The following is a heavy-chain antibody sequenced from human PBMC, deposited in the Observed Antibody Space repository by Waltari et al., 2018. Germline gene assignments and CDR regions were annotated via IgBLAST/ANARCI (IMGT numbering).Heavy chain of an antibody. CDR1: GYTLTELS. V-gene: IGHV1-24*01. Sequence: QVQLVQSGAEVKKPGASVKVSCKVSGYTLTELSMHWVRQAPGKGLEWMGGFDPEEGETISARKFQGRVPMPEDTSTDTAYMELSSLRSEDPAFYYFATTRKGWDRTFECRYWGQGTLVTVSS. CDR2: FDPEEGET. CDR3: ATTRKGWDRTFECRY. D-gene: IGHD3-3*01. J-gene: IGHJ4*02.